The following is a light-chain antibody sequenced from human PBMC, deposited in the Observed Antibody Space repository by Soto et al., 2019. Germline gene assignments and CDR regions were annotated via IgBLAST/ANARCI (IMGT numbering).Light chain of an antibody. CDR1: QTISNH. Sequence: DIPMTQSPSSLSASVGDRVTITCRASQTISNHLNLYQQKPGQAPNLLIYGASTLQSGVPSRFSGSGSETDFTLTITSLQPEDFATYYCQQSYNSHTFGQGTKLEIK. V-gene: IGKV1-39*01. CDR2: GAS. CDR3: QQSYNSHT. J-gene: IGKJ2*01.